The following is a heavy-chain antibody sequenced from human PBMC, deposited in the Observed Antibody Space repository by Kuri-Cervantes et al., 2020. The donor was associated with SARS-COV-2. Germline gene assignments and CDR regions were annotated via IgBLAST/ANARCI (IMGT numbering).Heavy chain of an antibody. CDR3: ARTLGEDIVVVPAAIFDY. CDR2: ISYDGSNK. CDR1: VFTFSSYA. D-gene: IGHD2-2*01. J-gene: IGHJ4*02. Sequence: GESLKISCAASVFTFSSYAMHWVRQAPGKGLEWVAVISYDGSNKYYADSVKGRFTISKDNSKNTLYLQMNSLRAEDTAVYYCARTLGEDIVVVPAAIFDYWGQGTLVTVSS. V-gene: IGHV3-30-3*01.